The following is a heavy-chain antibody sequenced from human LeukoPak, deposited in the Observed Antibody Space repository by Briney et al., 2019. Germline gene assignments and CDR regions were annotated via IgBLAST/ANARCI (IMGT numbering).Heavy chain of an antibody. D-gene: IGHD6-6*01. CDR3: ARRGARLSIAARRYFDY. V-gene: IGHV4-34*01. CDR1: GGSFSGYY. CDR2: INHSGST. Sequence: SETPSLTCAVYGGSFSGYYWSWIRQPPGKGLEWIGEINHSGSTNYNPSLKSRVTISVDTSKNQFSLKLSSVTAADTAVYYCARRGARLSIAARRYFDYWGQGTLVTASS. J-gene: IGHJ4*02.